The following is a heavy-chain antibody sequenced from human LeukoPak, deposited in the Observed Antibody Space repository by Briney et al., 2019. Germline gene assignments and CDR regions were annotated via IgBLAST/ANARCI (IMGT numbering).Heavy chain of an antibody. CDR2: ISYDGTNQ. D-gene: IGHD3-9*01. J-gene: IGHJ6*02. Sequence: PGGSLRLSCAASGFTFGSYGMHWVRQAPGKGLEWVALISYDGTNQYYADSVKGRLTISRDNSKNTLYLQMSSLRGEDTSVYYCARVANITTFGMDVWGQGTTVTVSS. V-gene: IGHV3-30*03. CDR3: ARVANITTFGMDV. CDR1: GFTFGSYG.